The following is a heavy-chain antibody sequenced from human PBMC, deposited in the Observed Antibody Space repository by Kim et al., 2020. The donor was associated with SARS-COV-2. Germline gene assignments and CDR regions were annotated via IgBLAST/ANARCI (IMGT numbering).Heavy chain of an antibody. CDR3: SIAYDSSGYYYWYFDL. J-gene: IGHJ2*01. D-gene: IGHD3-22*01. Sequence: SETLSLTCTVSGDSIISYYWSWIRLPPGKGLEWIGYIYYSGRTNYNPSLKSRVTISVDTSKNQFSLKLSSVTAADTAVYYCSIAYDSSGYYYWYFDLWGRGTLITISS. CDR2: IYYSGRT. CDR1: GDSIISYY. V-gene: IGHV4-59*13.